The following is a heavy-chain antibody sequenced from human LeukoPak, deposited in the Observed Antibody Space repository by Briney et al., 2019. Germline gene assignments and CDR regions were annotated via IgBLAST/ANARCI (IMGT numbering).Heavy chain of an antibody. D-gene: IGHD2-2*01. CDR2: IIPIFGTA. CDR3: ARYQLPQYYFDY. Sequence: SVKVSCKASGGTFSSYAISWVRQAPGRGLEWMGGIIPIFGTANYAQKFQGRVTITADKSTSTAYMELSSLRSEDTAVYYCARYQLPQYYFDYWGQGTLVTVSS. J-gene: IGHJ4*02. V-gene: IGHV1-69*06. CDR1: GGTFSSYA.